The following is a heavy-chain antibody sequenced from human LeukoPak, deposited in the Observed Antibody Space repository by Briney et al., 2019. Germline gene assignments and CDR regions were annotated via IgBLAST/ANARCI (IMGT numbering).Heavy chain of an antibody. D-gene: IGHD6-19*01. CDR3: ARLTLLTVAGTYFFDY. J-gene: IGHJ4*02. V-gene: IGHV4-39*01. Sequence: SETLSLTCTVSGGSISSSSYYWGWIRQPPGKGLEWIGSIYYSGSTYYNPSLKSRVTISVDTSKNQFSLKLSSVTAAGTAVYYCARLTLLTVAGTYFFDYWGQGTLVTVSS. CDR2: IYYSGST. CDR1: GGSISSSSYY.